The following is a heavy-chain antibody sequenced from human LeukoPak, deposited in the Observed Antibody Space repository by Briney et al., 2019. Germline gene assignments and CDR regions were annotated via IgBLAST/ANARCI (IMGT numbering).Heavy chain of an antibody. CDR2: ISYDGSNK. J-gene: IGHJ4*01. CDR1: GFTFSSYA. Sequence: PRGSLRLSCAASGFTFSSYAMHWVGQAPGKGLEWVAVISYDGSNKYYADSVKGRFTISRDNSKNTLYLQMNSLRAEDTAVYYCARGARSLVVTAVSLDYWGEGTLATVSS. CDR3: ARGARSLVVTAVSLDY. D-gene: IGHD2-21*02. V-gene: IGHV3-30-3*01.